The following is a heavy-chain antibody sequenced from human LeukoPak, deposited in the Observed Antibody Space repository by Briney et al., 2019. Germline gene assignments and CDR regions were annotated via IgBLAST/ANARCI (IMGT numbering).Heavy chain of an antibody. Sequence: GGSLRLSCAASGFTFSSDGMHWVRQAPGKGLVWVTGIRGDGRDIWYADSVKGRFTISRDNAKNTLYMQMNSVRGEDTAVYLCTRQVNAFEIWGPGTTVTVSS. CDR3: TRQVNAFEI. CDR1: GFTFSSDG. J-gene: IGHJ3*02. CDR2: IRGDGRDI. V-gene: IGHV3-74*01.